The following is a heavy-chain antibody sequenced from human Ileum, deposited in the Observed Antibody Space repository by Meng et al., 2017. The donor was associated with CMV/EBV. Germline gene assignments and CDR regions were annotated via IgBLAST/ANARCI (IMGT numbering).Heavy chain of an antibody. CDR3: AQVGSFSYY. D-gene: IGHD3-16*01. CDR1: GFTFSNYW. Sequence: GESLKISCAASGFTFSNYWMHWVRQAPGKGLVWVSRINGDGSNTYYADSVKGRFTISRDTSRNTLYLQMNSLRVDDTAVYYCAQVGSFSYYWGQGALVTVSS. CDR2: INGDGSNT. V-gene: IGHV3-74*01. J-gene: IGHJ4*02.